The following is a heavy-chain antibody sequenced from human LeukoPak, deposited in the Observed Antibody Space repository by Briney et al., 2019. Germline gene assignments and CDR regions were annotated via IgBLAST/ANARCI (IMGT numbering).Heavy chain of an antibody. CDR1: GYTLTELS. CDR3: ATDSGSGSYSVRPFDY. J-gene: IGHJ4*02. D-gene: IGHD3-10*01. V-gene: IGHV1-24*01. CDR2: FDPEDGET. Sequence: ASVKVSCKVSGYTLTELSMHWVRQAPGKGFEWMGGFDPEDGETIYAQKFQGRVTMTEDTSTDTAYMELSSLRSEDTAVYYCATDSGSGSYSVRPFDYWGQGTLVTVSS.